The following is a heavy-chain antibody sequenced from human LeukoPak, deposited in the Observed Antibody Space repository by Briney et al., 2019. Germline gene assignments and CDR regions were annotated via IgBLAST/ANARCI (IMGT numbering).Heavy chain of an antibody. J-gene: IGHJ4*02. CDR1: GYTFTSYD. CDR3: ARGPYDSSGYYRSFDY. D-gene: IGHD3-22*01. Sequence: ASVKVSYKASGYTFTSYDINGVRQATGQGLECMGWMNPNSGNTGYAQKFQGRVTMTRNTSISTAYMELSSLRSEDTAVYYCARGPYDSSGYYRSFDYWGQGTLVTVSS. V-gene: IGHV1-8*01. CDR2: MNPNSGNT.